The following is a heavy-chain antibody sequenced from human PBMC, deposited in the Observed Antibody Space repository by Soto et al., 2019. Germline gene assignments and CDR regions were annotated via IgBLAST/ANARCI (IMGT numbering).Heavy chain of an antibody. V-gene: IGHV3-23*01. CDR2: ISGSGGST. J-gene: IGHJ6*02. D-gene: IGHD3-10*01. CDR3: AKSAGRPYYYGSGSYYHLRSGMDV. Sequence: PGGSLRLSCAASGFTFSSYAMSWVRQAPGKGLEWVSAISGSGGSTYYADSVKGRFTISRDNSKNTLYLQMNSLRAEDTAVYYCAKSAGRPYYYGSGSYYHLRSGMDVWGQGTTVTVSS. CDR1: GFTFSSYA.